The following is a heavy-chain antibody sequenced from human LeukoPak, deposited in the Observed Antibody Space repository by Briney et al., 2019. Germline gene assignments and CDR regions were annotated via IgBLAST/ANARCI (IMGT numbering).Heavy chain of an antibody. CDR1: GFTFSSYW. CDR3: ATLGYYDSSGPDY. D-gene: IGHD3-22*01. J-gene: IGHJ4*02. Sequence: GGSLRLSCAASGFTFSSYWMHWVRQAPGKGLVWVSRINSDGSSTSYADSVKGRFTISRDNAKNTLYLQMNSLRAEDTAVYYCATLGYYDSSGPDYWGQGILVTVSS. CDR2: INSDGSST. V-gene: IGHV3-74*01.